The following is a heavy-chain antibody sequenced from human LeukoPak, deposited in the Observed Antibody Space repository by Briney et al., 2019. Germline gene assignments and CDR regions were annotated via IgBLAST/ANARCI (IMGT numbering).Heavy chain of an antibody. CDR3: ARDVLR. CDR1: GDSITSGGYY. CDR2: IYKTGST. J-gene: IGHJ4*02. Sequence: SETLSRTCTVSGDSITSGGYYWSWIRQRPGKGLEWIGYIYKTGSTYYNPSLKSRVTMSVDTSRNQFSLKLNSVTAADTAVYYCARDVLRWGQGTLVTVSP. V-gene: IGHV4-31*03.